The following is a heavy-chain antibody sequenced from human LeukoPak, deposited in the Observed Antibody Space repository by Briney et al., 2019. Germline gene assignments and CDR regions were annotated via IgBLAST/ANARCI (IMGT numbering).Heavy chain of an antibody. CDR1: GFTFSSYW. J-gene: IGHJ5*02. D-gene: IGHD2-2*01. CDR2: IKQEGSEK. CDR3: ARDDCSSISCYHNWFDP. Sequence: PGGSLRLSCAASGFTFSSYWMSWVGQPPGKGLEWVANIKQEGSEKYYVDSVKGRFTISRDNAKNSLYLQMNSLRAEDTAVYYCARDDCSSISCYHNWFDPWGQGTLVTVSS. V-gene: IGHV3-7*01.